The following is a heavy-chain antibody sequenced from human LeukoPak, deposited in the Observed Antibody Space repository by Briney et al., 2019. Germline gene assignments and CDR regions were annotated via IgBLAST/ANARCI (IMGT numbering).Heavy chain of an antibody. CDR2: ISGSGGNT. CDR3: AKGYSGYDLFDY. Sequence: GGSLRLSCAASGFTFSTYGMNWVRQAPGKGLEWVSVISGSGGNTYYADSVKGRFTISRDNSKNTLYLQMNSLRAEDTAVYYCAKGYSGYDLFDYWGQGTLATVSS. V-gene: IGHV3-23*01. J-gene: IGHJ4*02. CDR1: GFTFSTYG. D-gene: IGHD5-12*01.